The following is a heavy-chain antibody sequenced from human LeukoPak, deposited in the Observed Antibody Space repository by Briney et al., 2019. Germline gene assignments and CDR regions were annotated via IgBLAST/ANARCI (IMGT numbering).Heavy chain of an antibody. CDR2: INPNSGGT. J-gene: IGHJ4*02. D-gene: IGHD3-9*01. CDR1: GYTFTGYY. CDR3: ARALQNYDILTGYFFAPSPQFDY. Sequence: ASVKVSCKASGYTFTGYYMHWVRPAPGQGLEWMGWINPNSGGTNYAQKFQGRVTMSRDTSISTAYMELSRLRSDDTAVYYCARALQNYDILTGYFFAPSPQFDYWGQGTLVTVSS. V-gene: IGHV1-2*02.